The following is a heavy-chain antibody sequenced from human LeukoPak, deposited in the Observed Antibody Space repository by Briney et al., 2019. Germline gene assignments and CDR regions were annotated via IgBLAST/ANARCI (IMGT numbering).Heavy chain of an antibody. CDR1: WFSLSTREVG. D-gene: IGHD3-3*01. J-gene: IGHJ4*02. V-gene: IGHV2-5*01. CDR3: AHSRGDYDFWSGYRTTGLDY. CDR2: NYSNDDK. Sequence: SGPTLLNPTHTLTLTSTFSWFSLSTREVGVGWIRQPPGKALEWLTLNYSNDDKLYSPALKSRLTITKNTSKNQVVITMTNMDPVDTATYDCAHSRGDYDFWSGYRTTGLDYWGQGTLVTVSS.